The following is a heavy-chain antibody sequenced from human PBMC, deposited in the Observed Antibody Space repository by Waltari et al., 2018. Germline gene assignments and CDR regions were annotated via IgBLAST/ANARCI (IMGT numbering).Heavy chain of an antibody. CDR2: ISSGGTNM. D-gene: IGHD3-10*01. CDR1: GFTFVSFE. V-gene: IGHV3-48*03. J-gene: IGHJ4*02. CDR3: ARERSVTGKGNLDY. Sequence: EVQLVESGGGLVQPGGSLRLSCAAPGFTFVSFEMNWVRQAPGKGLEWVSYISSGGTNMFYAESVKGRFTISRDNAKNSLYLHMNSLRVEDTAVYYCARERSVTGKGNLDYWGQGTLVTVSS.